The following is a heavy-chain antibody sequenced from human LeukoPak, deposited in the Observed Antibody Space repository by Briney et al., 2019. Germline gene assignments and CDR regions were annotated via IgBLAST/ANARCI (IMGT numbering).Heavy chain of an antibody. V-gene: IGHV3-64*01. CDR3: AQTGYSGSKYYFDY. CDR2: ISSNGGST. CDR1: GFTFSSYA. Sequence: GGSLRLSCAASGFTFSSYAMHWVRQAPGKGLEYVSAISSNGGSTYYANSVEGRFTISRDNSKNTLYLQMGSLRAEDMAVYYCAQTGYSGSKYYFDYWGQGTLVTVSS. J-gene: IGHJ4*02. D-gene: IGHD1-26*01.